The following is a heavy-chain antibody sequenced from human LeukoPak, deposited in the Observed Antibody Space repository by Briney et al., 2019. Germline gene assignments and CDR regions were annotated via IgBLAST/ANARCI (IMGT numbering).Heavy chain of an antibody. V-gene: IGHV1-69*13. CDR1: GGIFSSYA. Sequence: SVKVSCKASGGIFSSYAISWVRQAPAQGLEWMVEIIPIFDTANYAQKFQGRVTTTEDESTRTAYVELSRLRSEDTAVYCSGRGQYQLLQNFFDPWGQGTLVTVSS. CDR2: IIPIFDTA. CDR3: GRGQYQLLQNFFDP. J-gene: IGHJ5*02. D-gene: IGHD2-2*01.